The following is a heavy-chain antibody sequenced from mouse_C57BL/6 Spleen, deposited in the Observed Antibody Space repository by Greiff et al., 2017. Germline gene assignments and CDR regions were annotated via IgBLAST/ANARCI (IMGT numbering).Heavy chain of an antibody. D-gene: IGHD2-5*01. J-gene: IGHJ3*01. V-gene: IGHV1-26*01. CDR1: GYTFTDYY. CDR2: INPNNGGT. CDR3: ARGGSNYEFAY. Sequence: EVQLQQSGPELVKPGASVKISCKASGYTFTDYYMNWVKQSHGKSLEWIGDINPNNGGTSYNQKFKGKATLTVDKSSSTAYMELRSLTSEDSAVYYCARGGSNYEFAYWGQGTLVTVSA.